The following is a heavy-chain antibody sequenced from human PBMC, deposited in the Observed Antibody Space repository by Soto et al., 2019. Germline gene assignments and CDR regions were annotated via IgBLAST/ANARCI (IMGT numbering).Heavy chain of an antibody. J-gene: IGHJ4*02. Sequence: QVQLVQSGAEVKKPGASVKVSCMASGYTFTSYAMHWVRQAPGQRLEWMGWINAGNGNTKYSQKFQGRVTITRDTSASTAYMELSSLRSEDTAVYYCAVQLAARPAYYFDYWGQGTLVTVSS. CDR2: INAGNGNT. CDR1: GYTFTSYA. CDR3: AVQLAARPAYYFDY. V-gene: IGHV1-3*01. D-gene: IGHD6-6*01.